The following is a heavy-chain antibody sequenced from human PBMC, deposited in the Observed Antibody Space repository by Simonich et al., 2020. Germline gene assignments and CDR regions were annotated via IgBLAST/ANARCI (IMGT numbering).Heavy chain of an antibody. J-gene: IGHJ3*02. CDR3: ARSTTGTTAFDI. Sequence: QVQLVQSGAEVKKPGASVKVSCKASGYTFTSYGISWVRQAPGQGLEGMGWISAYNGNTNNEQKLKGRVTMTTDTSTSTAYMELRSLRSDDTAVYYCARSTTGTTAFDIWGQGTMVTVSS. CDR2: ISAYNGNT. V-gene: IGHV1-18*01. CDR1: GYTFTSYG. D-gene: IGHD1-1*01.